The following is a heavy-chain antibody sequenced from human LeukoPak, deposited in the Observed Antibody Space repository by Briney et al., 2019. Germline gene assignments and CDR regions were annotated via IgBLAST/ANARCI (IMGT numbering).Heavy chain of an antibody. D-gene: IGHD2-2*01. V-gene: IGHV4-59*08. CDR2: IYYSGST. CDR3: AHIGYCSSTSCYP. Sequence: SETLSLTCTVSGGSISSYYWSWIRQPPYKGLEWIGYIYYSGSTNYNPSLKSRVTISVDTSKNQFSLKLSSVTAADTAVYYCAHIGYCSSTSCYPWGQGTLVTVSS. J-gene: IGHJ5*02. CDR1: GGSISSYY.